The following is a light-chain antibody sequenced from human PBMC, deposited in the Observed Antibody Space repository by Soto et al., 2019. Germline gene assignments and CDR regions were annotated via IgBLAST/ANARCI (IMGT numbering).Light chain of an antibody. CDR2: GVT. CDR1: SSDVGGYSF. V-gene: IGLV2-14*03. Sequence: QSAPTQPASVSGSPGQSITISCTGTSSDVGGYSFVSWYQQHPGKAPKLIIYGVTSRPSGVSSRFSGSKSGNTASLTISGLQAEDEADYYCSSYTSTGRVFGGGTKLTVL. J-gene: IGLJ3*02. CDR3: SSYTSTGRV.